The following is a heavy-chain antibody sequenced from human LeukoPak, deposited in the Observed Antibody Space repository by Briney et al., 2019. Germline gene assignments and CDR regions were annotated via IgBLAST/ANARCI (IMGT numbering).Heavy chain of an antibody. Sequence: PSETLSLTCTVSGGSISSSSYYWGWIRQPPGKGLEWIGSIYYSGSTYYNPSLKSRVTISVDTSKNQFSLKLSSVTAADTAVYYCARDPEDGDDWGQGTLVTVSS. J-gene: IGHJ4*02. CDR3: ARDPEDGDD. D-gene: IGHD7-27*01. CDR1: GGSISSSSYY. CDR2: IYYSGST. V-gene: IGHV4-39*07.